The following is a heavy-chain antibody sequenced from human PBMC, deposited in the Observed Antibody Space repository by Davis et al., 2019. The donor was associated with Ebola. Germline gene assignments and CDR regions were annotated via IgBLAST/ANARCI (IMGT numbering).Heavy chain of an antibody. Sequence: PGGSLRLSCAASGFTFDDYAMHWVRQAPGKGLEWVSGISWNSGSIGYADSVKGRFTISRDNAKNSLYLQMNSLRAEDTALYYCAQAYSSSWYGAFDYWGQGTLATVSS. J-gene: IGHJ4*02. D-gene: IGHD6-13*01. CDR2: ISWNSGSI. V-gene: IGHV3-9*01. CDR1: GFTFDDYA. CDR3: AQAYSSSWYGAFDY.